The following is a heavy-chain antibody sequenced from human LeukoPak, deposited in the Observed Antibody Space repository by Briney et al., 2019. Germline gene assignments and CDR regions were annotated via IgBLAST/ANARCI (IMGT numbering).Heavy chain of an antibody. J-gene: IGHJ4*02. Sequence: SETLSLTCTVSGGSISSYYWSWIRQPPGKGLEWIGYIYYSGSTNYNPSLKSRVTISVETSKNQFSLKLSFVTAADTAVYYCARDLWFGELSDWGQGTLVTVSS. CDR3: ARDLWFGELSD. V-gene: IGHV4-59*01. D-gene: IGHD3-10*01. CDR2: IYYSGST. CDR1: GGSISSYY.